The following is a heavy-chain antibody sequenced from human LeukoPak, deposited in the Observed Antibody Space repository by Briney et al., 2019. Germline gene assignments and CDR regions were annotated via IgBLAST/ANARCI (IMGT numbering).Heavy chain of an antibody. CDR1: GGSISSYY. J-gene: IGHJ4*02. V-gene: IGHV4-59*12. CDR3: ARDPKIYYYGSGSLGFDY. Sequence: KPSETLSLTCTVSGGSISSYYWSWIRQPPGKGLEWIGYIYYSGSTNYNPSLKSRVTISVDTSKNQFSLKLSSVTAADTAVYYCARDPKIYYYGSGSLGFDYWGQGTLVTVSS. D-gene: IGHD3-10*01. CDR2: IYYSGST.